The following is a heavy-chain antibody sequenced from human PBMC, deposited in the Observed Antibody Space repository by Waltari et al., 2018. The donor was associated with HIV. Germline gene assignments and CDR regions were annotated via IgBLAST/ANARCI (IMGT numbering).Heavy chain of an antibody. V-gene: IGHV3-23*01. CDR1: GFTFSSYA. D-gene: IGHD6-13*01. Sequence: EVQLLESGGGLVQPGGSLRLSCAASGFTFSSYAMSWVRQAPGKGLEWVSVISGSGGSTHYADSVKGRFSISRDNTKNTLYLQMNSLRAEDTAVYYCAKLRPYDSSWYGAPGDYWGQGTLVTVSS. J-gene: IGHJ4*02. CDR3: AKLRPYDSSWYGAPGDY. CDR2: ISGSGGST.